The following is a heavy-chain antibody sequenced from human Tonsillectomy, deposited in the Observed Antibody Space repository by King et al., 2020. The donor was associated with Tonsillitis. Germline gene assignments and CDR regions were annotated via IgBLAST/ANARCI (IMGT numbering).Heavy chain of an antibody. D-gene: IGHD2-2*02. V-gene: IGHV1-2*02. J-gene: IGHJ5*02. CDR3: ARQGYCSSTTCYKWFDP. CDR2: INPNSGST. CDR1: GYTFTGYY. Sequence: VQLVESGAEVKKPGASVKVSCKASGYTFTGYYMHWVRQAPGQGLEWMGWINPNSGSTNYGQKFQGRVTMTRDTSISTAYMELSRLRSDDTAVYYCARQGYCSSTTCYKWFDPWGQGTLVTVSS.